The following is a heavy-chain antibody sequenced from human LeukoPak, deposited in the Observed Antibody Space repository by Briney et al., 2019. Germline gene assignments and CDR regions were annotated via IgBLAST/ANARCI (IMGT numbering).Heavy chain of an antibody. CDR3: ARHWAHLDY. D-gene: IGHD7-27*01. J-gene: IGHJ4*02. CDR1: GFTFNTYW. V-gene: IGHV3-7*01. Sequence: PGGSLRLSCVGSGFTFNTYWMNWVRQAPGKGLEWVANIREDGSEIYYLDSVKGRFTIFRDNAKNSLYLQMNGLRAEDTAVYYCARHWAHLDYWVQGTLVTVSS. CDR2: IREDGSEI.